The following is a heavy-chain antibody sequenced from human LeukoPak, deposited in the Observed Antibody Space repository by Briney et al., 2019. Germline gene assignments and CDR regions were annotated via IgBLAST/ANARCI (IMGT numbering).Heavy chain of an antibody. CDR3: TRDSTHYGSEFRWDYFDY. Sequence: PSETLSLTCAVYGGSFSGYYWSWIRQPPGKGLEWIGEINHSGSTNYNPSLKSRVTISVDTSKNQFSLKLSSVTAADTAVYYCTRDSTHYGSEFRWDYFDYWGQGTLVTVSS. D-gene: IGHD3-10*01. J-gene: IGHJ4*02. V-gene: IGHV4-34*01. CDR1: GGSFSGYY. CDR2: INHSGST.